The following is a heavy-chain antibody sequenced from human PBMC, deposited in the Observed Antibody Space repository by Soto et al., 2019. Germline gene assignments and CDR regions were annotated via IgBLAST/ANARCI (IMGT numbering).Heavy chain of an antibody. Sequence: EVQLVESGGGLVQPGGSLRLSCVASGFTVSSSYLGWVRQAPGKGLEWVSAIYSGGNTYYADSVKGRFTISRDNSKDTLYLQMNSLRADDTAIYYCARQVGFYWYFDLWGRGTLVTVSS. D-gene: IGHD1-26*01. J-gene: IGHJ2*01. V-gene: IGHV3-66*04. CDR2: IYSGGNT. CDR3: ARQVGFYWYFDL. CDR1: GFTVSSSY.